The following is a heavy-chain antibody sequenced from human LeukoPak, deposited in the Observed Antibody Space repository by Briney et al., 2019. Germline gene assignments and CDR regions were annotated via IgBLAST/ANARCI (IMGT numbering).Heavy chain of an antibody. CDR2: IWYDGSNK. J-gene: IGHJ3*02. Sequence: PGGSLRLSWAAPGFTFIIYGMHWVPKGPGKGWDWGEVIWYDGSNKYYADAVKGRFTISRDISKNTLYLQMNSLRAEDTAVYYCARDSDWDDAFDIWGQGTMVTVSS. CDR1: GFTFIIYG. D-gene: IGHD3-9*01. CDR3: ARDSDWDDAFDI. V-gene: IGHV3-33*01.